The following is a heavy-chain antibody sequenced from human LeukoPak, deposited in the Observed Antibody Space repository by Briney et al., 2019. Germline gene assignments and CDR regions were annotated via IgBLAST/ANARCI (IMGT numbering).Heavy chain of an antibody. CDR2: ISGSGGST. V-gene: IGHV3-23*01. CDR1: GFTFSSYA. D-gene: IGHD3-3*01. Sequence: GGSLRLSCAASGFTFSSYAMSWVRQAPGKGLEWVSAISGSGGSTYYADSVKGRFTISRDNSKNTLYLQMNSLRAEDTAVYYCAKLPNNYDFWSGYYWWFDPWGQGTLVTVSS. J-gene: IGHJ5*02. CDR3: AKLPNNYDFWSGYYWWFDP.